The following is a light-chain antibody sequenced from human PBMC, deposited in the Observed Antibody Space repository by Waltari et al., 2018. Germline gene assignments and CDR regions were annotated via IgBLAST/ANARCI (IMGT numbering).Light chain of an antibody. CDR3: QQYHTNPAT. Sequence: DIQMTQSPSSLSASVGDRVTITCQASQDISNHLNWYQQKPGKAPKLLIYDASNLETGVPSRFSGSGSGTDFTFTISSLQPEDIATYYCQQYHTNPATFGQGTKVEIK. CDR2: DAS. V-gene: IGKV1-33*01. CDR1: QDISNH. J-gene: IGKJ1*01.